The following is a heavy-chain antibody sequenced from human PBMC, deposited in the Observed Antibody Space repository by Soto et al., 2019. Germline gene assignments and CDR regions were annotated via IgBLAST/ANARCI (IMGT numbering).Heavy chain of an antibody. CDR1: GGSISSGGYS. D-gene: IGHD3-22*01. Sequence: SETLSLTCAVSGGSISSGGYSWSWIRLPPGKGLEWIGYIYHSGSTYYNPSLKSRVTISVDRSKNQFSLKLSSVTAADTAVYYCASSYYDSSGHLNWFDPWGQGTLVTVSS. V-gene: IGHV4-30-2*01. CDR2: IYHSGST. CDR3: ASSYYDSSGHLNWFDP. J-gene: IGHJ5*02.